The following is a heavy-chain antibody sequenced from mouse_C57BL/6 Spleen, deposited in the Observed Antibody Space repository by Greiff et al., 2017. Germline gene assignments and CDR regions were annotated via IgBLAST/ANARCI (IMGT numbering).Heavy chain of an antibody. V-gene: IGHV5-16*01. D-gene: IGHD1-1*01. CDR2: INYDGSST. CDR3: ARDRDYYGSSYWYFDV. Sequence: EVMLVESEGGLVQPGSSMKLSCTASGFTFSDYYMAWVRQVPEKGLEWVANINYDGSSTYYLDSLKSRFIISRDNAKNILYLQMRSLKSEDTATYYCARDRDYYGSSYWYFDVWGTGTTVTVAS. J-gene: IGHJ1*03. CDR1: GFTFSDYY.